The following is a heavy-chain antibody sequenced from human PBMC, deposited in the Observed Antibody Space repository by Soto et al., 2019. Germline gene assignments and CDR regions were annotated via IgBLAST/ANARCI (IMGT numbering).Heavy chain of an antibody. CDR3: ARQEVTTFGYFDY. CDR2: IYYSGST. D-gene: IGHD4-17*01. Sequence: SETLSLTCTVSGGSISSSSYYWGWIRQPPGKGLEWIGSIYYSGSTYYNPSLKSRVTISVDTSKNQFSLKLSSVTAADTAVYYCARQEVTTFGYFDYWGQGTLVTVSS. V-gene: IGHV4-39*01. CDR1: GGSISSSSYY. J-gene: IGHJ4*02.